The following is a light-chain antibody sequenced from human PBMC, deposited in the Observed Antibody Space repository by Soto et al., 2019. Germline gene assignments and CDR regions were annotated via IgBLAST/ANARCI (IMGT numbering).Light chain of an antibody. CDR3: PHFYRLPLT. CDR1: QSVLYSSNNKNY. CDR2: WAS. J-gene: IGKJ4*01. V-gene: IGKV4-1*01. Sequence: THSPYSVTVPLSERATINCRSSQSVLYSSNNKNYLAWYQQRPGQPPKLLLYWASSRESGVPDRFTGSGSGPDFTLSISSLQADDVAVYYCPHFYRLPLTFGGRPMVDNK.